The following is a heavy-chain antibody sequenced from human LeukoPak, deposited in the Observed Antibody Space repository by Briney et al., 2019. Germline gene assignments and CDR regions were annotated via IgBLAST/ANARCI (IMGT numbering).Heavy chain of an antibody. CDR1: GGSFSGYY. CDR3: AAQGEGYFDY. V-gene: IGHV4-34*01. J-gene: IGHJ4*02. CDR2: INHSGST. D-gene: IGHD3-10*01. Sequence: SETLSLTCAVYGGSFSGYYWSWIRQPPGKGLEWIGEINHSGSTNYNPSLKSRVTISVDTSKNQFSLKLSSVTAADTAVYYCAAQGEGYFDYWGQGTLVTVSS.